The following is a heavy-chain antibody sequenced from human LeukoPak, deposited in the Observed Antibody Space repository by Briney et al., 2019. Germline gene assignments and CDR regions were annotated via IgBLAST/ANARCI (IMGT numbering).Heavy chain of an antibody. D-gene: IGHD5-18*01. CDR1: GYTFTSYG. J-gene: IGHJ6*02. V-gene: IGHV1-18*01. CDR2: ISVYSGST. Sequence: ASVKVSCKASGYTFTSYGITWVRQAPGQGLEWMGWISVYSGSTNYAQNLQGRVTMTTGTSTNTAYMELRSLRSDDTAVYYCARGSFGRYGMDVWGQGTTVTVSS. CDR3: ARGSFGRYGMDV.